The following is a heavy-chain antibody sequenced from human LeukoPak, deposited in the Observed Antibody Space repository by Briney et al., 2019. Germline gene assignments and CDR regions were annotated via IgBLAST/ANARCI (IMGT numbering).Heavy chain of an antibody. CDR3: ARDQYSSSWRGAFDI. J-gene: IGHJ3*02. CDR1: GGSISSGDYS. Sequence: SQTLSLTCAVSGGSISSGDYSWSWIRQPPGKGLEWIGYIYHSGSTYYNPSLKSRVTISVDRSKNQFSLKLSSVTAADTAVYYCARDQYSSSWRGAFDIWGQGTMVTVSS. CDR2: IYHSGST. D-gene: IGHD6-13*01. V-gene: IGHV4-30-2*01.